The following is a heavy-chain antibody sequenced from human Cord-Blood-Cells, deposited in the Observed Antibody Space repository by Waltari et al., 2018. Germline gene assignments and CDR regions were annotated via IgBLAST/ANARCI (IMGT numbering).Heavy chain of an antibody. CDR2: IWYDGSNK. V-gene: IGHV3-33*01. D-gene: IGHD3-16*01. Sequence: QVQLVESGGGVVQPGRSLRLSCAAAGFTFSSYGMHGLRQAPGKGLAWVAVIWYDGSNKYYADSVKGRFTISRDNSKNTLYLQMNSLRAEDTAVYYCARPEGDPGHDAFDIWGQGTMVTVSS. J-gene: IGHJ3*02. CDR1: GFTFSSYG. CDR3: ARPEGDPGHDAFDI.